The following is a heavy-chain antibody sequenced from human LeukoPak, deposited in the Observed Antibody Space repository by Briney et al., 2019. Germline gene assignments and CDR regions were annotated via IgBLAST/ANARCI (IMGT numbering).Heavy chain of an antibody. J-gene: IGHJ4*02. V-gene: IGHV3-9*01. CDR1: GFTFDVYA. CDR2: ISWNSGNI. CDR3: AKASGGWYAPFDY. D-gene: IGHD6-19*01. Sequence: PGGSLRLSCAASGFTFDVYAMHWVRQAPGRGLEWVSGISWNSGNIAYADSVKGRFTISRDNAKNSLYLKMNSLRAEDTALYYCAKASGGWYAPFDYWGQGTLVTVSS.